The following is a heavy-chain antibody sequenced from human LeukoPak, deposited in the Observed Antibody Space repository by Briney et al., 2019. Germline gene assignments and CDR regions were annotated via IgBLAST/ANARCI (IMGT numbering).Heavy chain of an antibody. J-gene: IGHJ4*02. D-gene: IGHD5-18*01. CDR3: ARTTAMVYFDY. CDR2: ISSSSSYI. Sequence: GGSLRLSXAASGFTFSSYSMNWVRQSPGKGLEWLSSISSSSSYIYYADSVKGRFTISRDNAKNSLYLQMNSLRAEDTAVYYCARTTAMVYFDYWGQGTLVTVSS. CDR1: GFTFSSYS. V-gene: IGHV3-21*01.